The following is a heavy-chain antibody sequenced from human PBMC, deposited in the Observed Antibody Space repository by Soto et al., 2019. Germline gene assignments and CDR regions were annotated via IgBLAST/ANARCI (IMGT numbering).Heavy chain of an antibody. D-gene: IGHD5-18*01. J-gene: IGHJ4*02. Sequence: QAQLVESGGGVVQPGRYLRLSCAASGFTFSSYGMHWVRQAPGTGLEWVAVISYDGGLQHYADSVQGRFTISRDNSKNMVLLQMNSLRAEDTAVYYCVSDRGYGHASVPYSWGQGTLVSVSS. CDR2: ISYDGGLQ. V-gene: IGHV3-30*03. CDR3: VSDRGYGHASVPYS. CDR1: GFTFSSYG.